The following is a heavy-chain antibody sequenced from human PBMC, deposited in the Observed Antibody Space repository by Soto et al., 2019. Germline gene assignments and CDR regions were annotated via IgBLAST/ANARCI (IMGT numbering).Heavy chain of an antibody. J-gene: IGHJ4*02. CDR2: IYYSGST. Sequence: SETLSLTCTVSGGSISSYYWSWIRQPPGKGLEWIGYIYYSGSTNYNPSLKSRVTISVDTSKNQFSLKLSSVTAADTAVYYCASSRYFDWLCDWGQGTLVTVSS. D-gene: IGHD3-9*01. V-gene: IGHV4-59*01. CDR3: ASSRYFDWLCD. CDR1: GGSISSYY.